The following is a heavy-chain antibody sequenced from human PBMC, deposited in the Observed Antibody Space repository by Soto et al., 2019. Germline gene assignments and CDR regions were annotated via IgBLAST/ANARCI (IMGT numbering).Heavy chain of an antibody. CDR1: GGSISSGGYY. CDR2: IYYSGST. V-gene: IGHV4-31*03. CDR3: AREAAPYDILYTRYYYYGMDV. J-gene: IGHJ6*02. D-gene: IGHD3-9*01. Sequence: SETLSLTCTVSGGSISSGGYYWSWIRQHPGKGLEWIGCIYYSGSTYYNPSLKSRVTISVDTYKNQFSLKLSSVTAADTAVYYCAREAAPYDILYTRYYYYGMDVWGQGTTVTVSS.